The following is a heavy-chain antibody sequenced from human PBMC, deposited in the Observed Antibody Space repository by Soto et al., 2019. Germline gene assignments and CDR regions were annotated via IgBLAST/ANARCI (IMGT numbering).Heavy chain of an antibody. CDR3: ARVMGDWGTYYYYYGMDV. CDR2: VYYAGAT. Sequence: GPGPGPPSETLSLTCTVSGASLNASYWAWIRQPPGKGPEWIGYVYYAGATNYNPSLESRVTISPDTSRNQFSLNLKSVTAADTAVYYCARVMGDWGTYYYYYGMDVWGQGTTVTVSS. V-gene: IGHV4-59*01. D-gene: IGHD3-16*01. CDR1: GASLNASY. J-gene: IGHJ6*02.